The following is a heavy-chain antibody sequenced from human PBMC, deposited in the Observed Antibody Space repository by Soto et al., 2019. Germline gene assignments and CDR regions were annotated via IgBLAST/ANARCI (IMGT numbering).Heavy chain of an antibody. CDR1: GFTFSTYG. D-gene: IGHD1-26*01. V-gene: IGHV3-48*01. Sequence: EVRLVESGGNLLQPGGSLRLSCAASGFTFSTYGMNWVRQAPEKGLEWVSYISSTGSLTQYADSVNGRFTISRDNGKNSLYRQMSSLRVEDTAVYYCVRGGAARPDYWGQGTLVTVSS. CDR2: ISSTGSLT. CDR3: VRGGAARPDY. J-gene: IGHJ4*02.